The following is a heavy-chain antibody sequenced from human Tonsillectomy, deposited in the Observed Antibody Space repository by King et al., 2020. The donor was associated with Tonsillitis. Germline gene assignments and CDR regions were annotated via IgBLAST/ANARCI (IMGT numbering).Heavy chain of an antibody. CDR3: AIDSVRRAYCGGDCYLDAFDI. J-gene: IGHJ3*02. Sequence: VQLVESGGGLVKPGGSLRLSCAASGFTFSSYSMNWVRQAPGKGLEWVSSISSSSSYIYYADSVKGRFTISRDNAKNSLYLQMNSLRAEDTAVYYCAIDSVRRAYCGGDCYLDAFDIWGQGTMVPVSS. CDR2: ISSSSSYI. V-gene: IGHV3-21*01. CDR1: GFTFSSYS. D-gene: IGHD2-21*02.